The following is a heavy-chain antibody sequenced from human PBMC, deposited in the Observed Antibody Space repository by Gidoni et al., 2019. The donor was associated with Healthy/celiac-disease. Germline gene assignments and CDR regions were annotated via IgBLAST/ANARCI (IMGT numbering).Heavy chain of an antibody. CDR3: ARGDFSGYSYGYGIDY. Sequence: QVQLVQSGAEVKKPGASVKVSCKASGYTFTGYYMHWVRQAPGQGLEWMGWINPNSSGTNYAQKFQGRVTMTRDTSISTAYMELSRLRSDDTAVYYCARGDFSGYSYGYGIDYWGQGTLVTVSS. CDR2: INPNSSGT. V-gene: IGHV1-2*02. J-gene: IGHJ4*02. D-gene: IGHD5-18*01. CDR1: GYTFTGYY.